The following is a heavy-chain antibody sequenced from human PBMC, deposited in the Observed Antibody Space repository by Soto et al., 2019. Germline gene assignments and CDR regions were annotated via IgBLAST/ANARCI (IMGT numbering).Heavy chain of an antibody. CDR1: GYTFTSYY. V-gene: IGHV1-18*04. Sequence: ASVKVSCKASGYTFTSYYMHWVRQAPGQGLEWMGWISAYNGNTNYAQKLLGRVTMTTDTSTSTAYMELRSLRSDDTAVYYCASNYYGSGSYPYNYHGMDVWGQGTTVTVSS. D-gene: IGHD3-10*01. CDR3: ASNYYGSGSYPYNYHGMDV. J-gene: IGHJ6*02. CDR2: ISAYNGNT.